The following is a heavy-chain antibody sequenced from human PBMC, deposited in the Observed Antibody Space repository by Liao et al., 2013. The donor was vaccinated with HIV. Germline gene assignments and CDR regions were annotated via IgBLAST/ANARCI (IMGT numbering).Heavy chain of an antibody. V-gene: IGHV4-59*01. CDR2: IDYSGTT. J-gene: IGHJ4*02. Sequence: QVQLQESGPGLVKPSETLSLTCTVSGGSISTYYWSWIRQPPGKGLEWIGYIDYSGTTNYNPSLRSRVTISVDTSKNQFSLKLSSLTAADTAVYYCARAPFYSGSGSYSNSIPFDLWGQGTLVTVSS. D-gene: IGHD3-10*01. CDR3: ARAPFYSGSGSYSNSIPFDL. CDR1: GGSISTYY.